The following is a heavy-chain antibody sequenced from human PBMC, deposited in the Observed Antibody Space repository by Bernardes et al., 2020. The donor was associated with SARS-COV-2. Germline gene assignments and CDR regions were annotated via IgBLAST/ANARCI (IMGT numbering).Heavy chain of an antibody. CDR1: GFTFSIYA. CDR3: ARERHLGFDY. Sequence: GGSLRLSCTASGFTFSIYALSWVRQPPGKGLEWVSSISGVDDSTFFSDSAKGRFTISRDNSKNTLYLQMNSLRAEDTAIYYCARERHLGFDYWGQGTLVSVSS. J-gene: IGHJ4*02. D-gene: IGHD1-26*01. CDR2: ISGVDDST. V-gene: IGHV3-23*01.